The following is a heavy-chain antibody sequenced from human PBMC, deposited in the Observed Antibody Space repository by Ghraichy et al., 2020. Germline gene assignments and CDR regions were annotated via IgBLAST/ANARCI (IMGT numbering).Heavy chain of an antibody. CDR1: GFTVSSNY. J-gene: IGHJ6*03. CDR3: ARDRGDNWNARYYYYMDV. Sequence: GGSLRLSCAASGFTVSSNYMSWVRQAPGKGLEWVSVIYSAGSTYYADSVKGRFTISRDNSKNTLYLQMNSLRAEDTAVYYCARDRGDNWNARYYYYMDVWGKGTTVTVSS. D-gene: IGHD1-20*01. CDR2: IYSAGST. V-gene: IGHV3-53*01.